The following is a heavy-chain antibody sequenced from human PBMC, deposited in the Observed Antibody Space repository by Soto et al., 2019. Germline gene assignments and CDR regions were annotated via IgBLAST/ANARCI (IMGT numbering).Heavy chain of an antibody. D-gene: IGHD1-20*01. CDR1: GVSVSSGSYY. V-gene: IGHV4-61*01. J-gene: IGHJ5*02. CDR3: ARTVEYNWNDVDGGWFDP. CDR2: IYYSGST. Sequence: SETLSLTCTVSGVSVSSGSYYWSWIRQPPGKGLEWIGYIYYSGSTNYNPSLKSRVTISVYTSKNQFSLKLSSVTAADTAVYYCARTVEYNWNDVDGGWFDPWGQGTLVTVS.